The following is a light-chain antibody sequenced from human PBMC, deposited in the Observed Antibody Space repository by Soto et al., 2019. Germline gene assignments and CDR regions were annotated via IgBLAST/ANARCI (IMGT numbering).Light chain of an antibody. V-gene: IGKV3-20*01. CDR2: GAS. J-gene: IGKJ1*01. Sequence: EIVLTQSPGTLSLSPGERATLSCRASQSLSSSQLAWYQQKPGQAPRLLIYGASSRATGVPDRFSGSGSGTDLTLSISRLEPEDFAVYYCQQYVTSSPRTFGQGTKVDIK. CDR3: QQYVTSSPRT. CDR1: QSLSSSQ.